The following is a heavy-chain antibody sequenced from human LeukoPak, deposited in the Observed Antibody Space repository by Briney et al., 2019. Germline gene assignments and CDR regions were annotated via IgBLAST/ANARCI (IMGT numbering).Heavy chain of an antibody. V-gene: IGHV5-51*01. CDR3: ARQRTRDGYNYVLHYYDY. J-gene: IGHJ4*02. CDR2: IYPGDSDT. D-gene: IGHD5-12*01. CDR1: GYRFTSYW. Sequence: GESLKISCKGSGYRFTSYWIGWVRQMPGKGLEWMGIIYPGDSDTRYSPAFQGQVTISADKSMSTAYLQWISLKASDTAMYYCARQRTRDGYNYVLHYYDYWGQGTLVTVSS.